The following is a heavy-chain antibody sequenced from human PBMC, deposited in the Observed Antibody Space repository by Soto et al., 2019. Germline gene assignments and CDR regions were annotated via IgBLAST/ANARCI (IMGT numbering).Heavy chain of an antibody. J-gene: IGHJ4*02. D-gene: IGHD5-12*01. CDR2: VYHSGNT. Sequence: PSETLSLTCAVSGDSISNTNWWSWVRQPPGKGLEWIGDVYHSGNTYYNSSLKSRVTISVHKSRNQFSLKLSSVTAADTAIYYCARLNGYSGFSTAPGTYYFDYWGRGTLVTVSS. V-gene: IGHV4-4*02. CDR3: ARLNGYSGFSTAPGTYYFDY. CDR1: GDSISNTNW.